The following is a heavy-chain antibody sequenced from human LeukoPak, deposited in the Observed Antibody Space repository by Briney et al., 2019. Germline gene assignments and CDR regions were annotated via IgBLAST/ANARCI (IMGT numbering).Heavy chain of an antibody. D-gene: IGHD2-21*01. J-gene: IGHJ3*02. CDR2: ISSSGSTI. CDR1: GFTFSSYE. Sequence: PGGSLRLSCAASGFTFSSYEMNWICQAPGQGLERVSYISSSGSTIYYADSVKGRFTISRDNSKNSLYLQMNSLRAEDPAVYYCTKDDGYSWAYDPLDIWGQGTMVTVSS. V-gene: IGHV3-48*03. CDR3: TKDDGYSWAYDPLDI.